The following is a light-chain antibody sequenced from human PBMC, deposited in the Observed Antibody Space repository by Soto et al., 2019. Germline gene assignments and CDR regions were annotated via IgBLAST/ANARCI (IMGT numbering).Light chain of an antibody. CDR2: KAS. J-gene: IGKJ4*01. V-gene: IGKV1-5*03. CDR3: QQYDTYPFT. CDR1: QSISNC. Sequence: DIQMTQSPSTLSASVGDRVTITCRASQSISNCLAWYQQKAGKAPKLLIYKASSLEGGVPSRFSGSGSGTEFNITISSLQPDDFATYYCQQYDTYPFTFGRGTTVDIK.